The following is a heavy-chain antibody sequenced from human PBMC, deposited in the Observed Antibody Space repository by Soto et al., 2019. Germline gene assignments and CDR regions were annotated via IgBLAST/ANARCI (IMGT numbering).Heavy chain of an antibody. Sequence: PGGSLRLSCAASGFTLSDYWMHWVRQVPGKGLLWVSRISVDGGDTNYADSVKGRFTISRDNAKNTLYLQMDSLRAEDTAVYYCASRGAYYEFEYYFDYWGQGTLVTVSS. CDR3: ASRGAYYEFEYYFDY. V-gene: IGHV3-74*01. CDR1: GFTLSDYW. J-gene: IGHJ4*02. CDR2: ISVDGGDT. D-gene: IGHD3-3*01.